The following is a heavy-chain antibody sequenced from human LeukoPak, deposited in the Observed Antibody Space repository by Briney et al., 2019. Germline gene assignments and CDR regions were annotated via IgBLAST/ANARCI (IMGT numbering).Heavy chain of an antibody. V-gene: IGHV3-30*18. Sequence: GGSLRLSCAASGFTFSSYAMHWVRQAPGKGLEWVAVISYDGSNKYYADSVKGRFTISRDNSKNTLYLQMNSLRAEDTAVYYCAKIPLDRATIRWFDPWGQGTLVTVSS. CDR3: AKIPLDRATIRWFDP. J-gene: IGHJ5*02. CDR1: GFTFSSYA. D-gene: IGHD5-24*01. CDR2: ISYDGSNK.